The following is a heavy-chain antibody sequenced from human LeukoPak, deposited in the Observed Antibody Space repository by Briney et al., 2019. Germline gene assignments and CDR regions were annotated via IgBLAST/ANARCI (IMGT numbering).Heavy chain of an antibody. CDR1: GFTFSSYG. D-gene: IGHD2-2*01. CDR3: ASESRTSFDY. CDR2: IWYDGSNK. V-gene: IGHV3-33*01. Sequence: GGSLRLSCAASGFTFSSYGMHWVRQAPGKGLEWVAVIWYDGSNKYYADSVNGRFTISRYNSKNSVYVQMNSLRAGATAVYYCASESRTSFDYWGQGTLVTVSS. J-gene: IGHJ4*02.